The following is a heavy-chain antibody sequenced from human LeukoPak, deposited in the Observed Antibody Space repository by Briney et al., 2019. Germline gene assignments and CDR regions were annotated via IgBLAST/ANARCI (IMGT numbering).Heavy chain of an antibody. Sequence: ASVKVSCTASGYTFTSYDINWVRQATGQGLEWMGWMSPNSGNTGYAQKFQGRVTMTRNTSISTAYMELSSLRSEDTAVYYCARGPYYYGSGSRKYNWFDPWGQGTLVTVSS. CDR1: GYTFTSYD. CDR3: ARGPYYYGSGSRKYNWFDP. V-gene: IGHV1-8*01. J-gene: IGHJ5*02. D-gene: IGHD3-10*01. CDR2: MSPNSGNT.